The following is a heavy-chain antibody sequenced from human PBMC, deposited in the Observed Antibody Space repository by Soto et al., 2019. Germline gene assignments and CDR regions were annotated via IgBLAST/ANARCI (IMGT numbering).Heavy chain of an antibody. D-gene: IGHD6-6*01. V-gene: IGHV4-34*01. J-gene: IGHJ4*02. CDR2: ISQSGNT. CDR1: SGSFSGYY. CDR3: ARAPKVSCSYETRLDF. Sequence: SEPLSRTCSIYSGSFSGYYWSWIRQPPGKGLEWIGEISQSGNTNYSPSLKSRVSISIDTSKKQFSLNLASVSAADTTVYYCARAPKVSCSYETRLDFWGQGTLVTVYS.